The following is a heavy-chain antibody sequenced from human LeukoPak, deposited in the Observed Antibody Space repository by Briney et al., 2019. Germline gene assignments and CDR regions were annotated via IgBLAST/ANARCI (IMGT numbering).Heavy chain of an antibody. D-gene: IGHD3-10*01. CDR2: IYHSGST. J-gene: IGHJ4*02. CDR3: ARVGSYYGSGSYYNPIDY. Sequence: SETLSLTCAVSGGSISSSNWWSWVRQPPGKGLEWIGEIYHSGSTIYNPSLKSRVTISVDKSKNQFSLKLSSVTAADTAVYYCARVGSYYGSGSYYNPIDYWGQGTLVTVSS. CDR1: GGSISSSNW. V-gene: IGHV4-4*02.